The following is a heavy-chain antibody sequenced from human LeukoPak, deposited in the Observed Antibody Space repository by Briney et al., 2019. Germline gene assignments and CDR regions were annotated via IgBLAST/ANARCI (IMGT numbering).Heavy chain of an antibody. Sequence: ASVKVSCKASGYTFTSYSMNWVRQAPGQGLEWMGWIDANTGNPTYVQGFTGRFVFSLDTSVSTAYLQISSLKAEDTAVYYCARDSTQWLVPQVSWGQGTLVTVSS. CDR2: IDANTGNP. CDR3: ARDSTQWLVPQVS. J-gene: IGHJ5*02. D-gene: IGHD6-19*01. V-gene: IGHV7-4-1*02. CDR1: GYTFTSYS.